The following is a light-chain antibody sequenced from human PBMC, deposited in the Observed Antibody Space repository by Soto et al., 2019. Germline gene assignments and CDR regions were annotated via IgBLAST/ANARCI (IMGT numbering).Light chain of an antibody. Sequence: QSALTQPASVSASPGQSITISCTGTSSDIGAYDYVSWYQQHPGKDPKLMIYEVSHRPSGISHRFSASKSGNTSSLTISGLQAEDEADYYCSSYTTRGTLNYVFGSGTKVTVL. J-gene: IGLJ1*01. CDR1: SSDIGAYDY. CDR2: EVS. V-gene: IGLV2-14*01. CDR3: SSYTTRGTLNYV.